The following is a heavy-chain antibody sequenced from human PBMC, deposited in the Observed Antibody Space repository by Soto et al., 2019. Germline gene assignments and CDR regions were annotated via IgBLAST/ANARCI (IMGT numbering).Heavy chain of an antibody. CDR2: ISGSGGTT. J-gene: IGHJ6*02. CDR1: GITFDSYV. Sequence: GGSLRLSCAASGITFDSYVMSWVRQAPGKGLEWLSGISGSGGTTHYADSVKGRFTMTRDNSKRMLYLQMSSLRAEDTAVYYCAKGGASYYDFWSAFRYGLDVWGPGTTVTVSS. D-gene: IGHD3-3*01. V-gene: IGHV3-23*01. CDR3: AKGGASYYDFWSAFRYGLDV.